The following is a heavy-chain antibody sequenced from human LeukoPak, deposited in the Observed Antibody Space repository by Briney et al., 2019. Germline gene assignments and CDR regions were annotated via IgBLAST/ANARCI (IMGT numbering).Heavy chain of an antibody. CDR1: GGSFSGYY. D-gene: IGHD2/OR15-2a*01. CDR2: INHSGST. CDR3: ARHIRQRASLLFGMDV. Sequence: PSETLSLTCAVYGGSFSGYYWSWIRRPPGKGLEWIGEINHSGSTNYNPSLKSRVTISVDTSKNQFSLKLSSVTAADTAVYYCARHIRQRASLLFGMDVWGQGTTVTVSS. V-gene: IGHV4-34*01. J-gene: IGHJ6*02.